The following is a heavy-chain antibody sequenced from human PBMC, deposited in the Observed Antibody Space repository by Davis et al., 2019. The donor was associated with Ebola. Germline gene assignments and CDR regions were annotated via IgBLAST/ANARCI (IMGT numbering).Heavy chain of an antibody. Sequence: PGGSLRLSCAASGFTVSSNYMSWVRQAPGKGLEWVSVIYSGGSTYYADSVKGRFTISRDNSKNTLYLQMNSLRAEDTAVYYCAARSRLDSSGTLDYWGQGTLVTVSS. CDR1: GFTVSSNY. CDR2: IYSGGST. V-gene: IGHV3-53*01. CDR3: AARSRLDSSGTLDY. J-gene: IGHJ4*02. D-gene: IGHD3-22*01.